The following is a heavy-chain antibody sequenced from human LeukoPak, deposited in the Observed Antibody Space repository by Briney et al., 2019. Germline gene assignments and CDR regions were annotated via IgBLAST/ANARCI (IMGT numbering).Heavy chain of an antibody. CDR1: GYTFTGYY. V-gene: IGHV1-2*02. D-gene: IGHD2-2*01. Sequence: ASVKVSCKASGYTFTGYYMHWVRQAPGQGLEWMGWINPNSGGTNYAQKFQGRVTITRDTSISTAYMGLSRLRSDDTAVYYCARDNVVVPAATYWGQGTLVTVSS. CDR3: ARDNVVVPAATY. CDR2: INPNSGGT. J-gene: IGHJ4*02.